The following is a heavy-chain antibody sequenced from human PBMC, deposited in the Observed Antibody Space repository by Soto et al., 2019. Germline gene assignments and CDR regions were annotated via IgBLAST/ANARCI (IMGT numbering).Heavy chain of an antibody. V-gene: IGHV3-23*01. CDR1: GFTFSSYA. Sequence: GGSLRLSCAASGFTFSSYAMSWVRQAPGKGLEWVSAISGSGGSTYYADSVKGRFTISRDNSKNTLYLQMNSLRAEDTAVYYCAKDQEVLAAAVYYYYGMDVWGQGTTVTVSS. D-gene: IGHD6-13*01. CDR3: AKDQEVLAAAVYYYYGMDV. CDR2: ISGSGGST. J-gene: IGHJ6*02.